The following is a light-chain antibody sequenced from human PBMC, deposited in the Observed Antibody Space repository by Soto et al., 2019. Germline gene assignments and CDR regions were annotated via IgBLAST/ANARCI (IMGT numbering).Light chain of an antibody. CDR2: GAS. CDR1: QRVPSNY. V-gene: IGKV3-20*01. CDR3: QQYGGSPQMYT. Sequence: EIVLTQSPGTLSLSPGERATLSCRASQRVPSNYLAWYQQKPGQAPRLLFYGASSRATGIPFRFSGSGSGTDFALTITRLEPEDFAVYYCQQYGGSPQMYTFGQGTKLEIK. J-gene: IGKJ2*01.